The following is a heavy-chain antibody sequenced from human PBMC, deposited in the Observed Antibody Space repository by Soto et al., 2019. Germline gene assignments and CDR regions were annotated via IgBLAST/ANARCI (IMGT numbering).Heavy chain of an antibody. D-gene: IGHD5-12*01. CDR3: AKDPPSPDIVATSLGDDY. CDR2: ISGSGGST. CDR1: GFTFSSYA. Sequence: GGSLRLSCAASGFTFSSYAMSWVRQAPGKGLEWVSAISGSGGSTYYADSVKGRFTISRDNSKNTLYLQMNSLRAEDTAFYYCAKDPPSPDIVATSLGDDYWGQGTLVTVSS. V-gene: IGHV3-23*01. J-gene: IGHJ4*02.